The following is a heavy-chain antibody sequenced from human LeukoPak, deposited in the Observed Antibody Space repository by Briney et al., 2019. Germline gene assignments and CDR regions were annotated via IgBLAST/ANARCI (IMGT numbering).Heavy chain of an antibody. J-gene: IGHJ4*02. D-gene: IGHD5-18*01. CDR2: ITPNSGRT. V-gene: IGHV1-2*02. CDR3: ARAAMVMRKYTRFDH. Sequence: GASVTVAGKASGYTFTSYYMHWVRQPHAQGLEWMGWITPNSGRTNYAQKLQGRVTMTRYTSISTAYMERSRMGSDDTAGYYCARAAMVMRKYTRFDHWGQGTLVTVSS. CDR1: GYTFTSYY.